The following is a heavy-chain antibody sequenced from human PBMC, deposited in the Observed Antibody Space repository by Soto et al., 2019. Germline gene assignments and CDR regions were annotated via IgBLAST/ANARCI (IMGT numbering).Heavy chain of an antibody. CDR2: INHSGST. D-gene: IGHD3-16*02. CDR1: GGSFSCYY. Sequence: SETLSLTCAVYGGSFSCYYGSWIRQPPGKGLEWIGEINHSGSTNYNPSLKSRVTISVDTSKNQFSLKLSSVTAADTAVYYCARDTLTYYDYIWGSYRFPLYYFDYWGQGTLVTVSS. J-gene: IGHJ4*02. V-gene: IGHV4-34*01. CDR3: ARDTLTYYDYIWGSYRFPLYYFDY.